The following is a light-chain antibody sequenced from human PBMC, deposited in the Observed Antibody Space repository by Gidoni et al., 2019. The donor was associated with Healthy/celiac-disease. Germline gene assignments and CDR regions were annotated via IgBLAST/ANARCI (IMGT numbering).Light chain of an antibody. V-gene: IGKV1-39*01. CDR2: AAS. CDR1: QSISSY. CDR3: QQSYSTPPWT. J-gene: IGKJ1*01. Sequence: DIQMTQSPSSLSASVGDRVTITCRASQSISSYLNWYQQKPGKAPKLLIYAASSLQSGVPSRFSGNGSGTDFTLTISSLQPEDFATYYCQQSYSTPPWTFGQGTKVKIK.